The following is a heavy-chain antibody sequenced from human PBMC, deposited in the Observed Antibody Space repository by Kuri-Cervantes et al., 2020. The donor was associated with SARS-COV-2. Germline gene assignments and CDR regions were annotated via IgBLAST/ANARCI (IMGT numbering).Heavy chain of an antibody. CDR3: AREWITMVRGPFDY. Sequence: ASVKVSCKASRYIFTTYYMHWVRQAPGQGLEWMGIINPSGGDTGYAQKFQGRVTMTRDTSIRTAYMEPSRLRSDDTAVYYCAREWITMVRGPFDYWGQGTLVTVSS. V-gene: IGHV1-46*01. J-gene: IGHJ4*02. D-gene: IGHD3-10*01. CDR2: INPSGGDT. CDR1: RYIFTTYY.